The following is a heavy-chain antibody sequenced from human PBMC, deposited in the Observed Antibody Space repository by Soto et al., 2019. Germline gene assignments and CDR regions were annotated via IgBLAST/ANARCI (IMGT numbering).Heavy chain of an antibody. V-gene: IGHV3-23*01. CDR2: ISGSGGST. Sequence: GGSLRLSCAASGFTFSSYAMSWVRQAPGKGLEWVSAISGSGGSTYYADSVKGRFTISRDNSKNTLYLQMNSLGAEDTAVYYCAKDRTGYYDSSGYYPDAFDIWGQGTMVTVSS. CDR3: AKDRTGYYDSSGYYPDAFDI. CDR1: GFTFSSYA. D-gene: IGHD3-22*01. J-gene: IGHJ3*02.